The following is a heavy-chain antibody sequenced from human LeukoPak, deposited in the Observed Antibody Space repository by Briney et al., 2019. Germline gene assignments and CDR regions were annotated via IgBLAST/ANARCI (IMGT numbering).Heavy chain of an antibody. D-gene: IGHD1-26*01. CDR2: IYTSGST. V-gene: IGHV4-4*07. J-gene: IGHJ4*02. CDR3: ARGSPSAASFFSY. Sequence: SETLSLTCTVSGGSFSSHYWTWIRQSAGKGLEWLGRIYTSGSTHFNPSFESRLSMSLDPSKAQFSLKPTSVTAADTAVYFCARGSPSAASFFSYWGQGTLVTVSS. CDR1: GGSFSSHY.